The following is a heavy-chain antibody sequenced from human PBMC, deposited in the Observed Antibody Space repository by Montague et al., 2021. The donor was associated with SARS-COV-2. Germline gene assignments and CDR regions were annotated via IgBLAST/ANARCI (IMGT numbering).Heavy chain of an antibody. CDR1: GDTVWSNTAA. Sequence: CPIPGDTVWSNTAAWNWIRQSPSGGLEWLGRTNYRSKWTSDYATSVEGRISIDPDTSKNQFFLHLRSVTPEDTGVYYCVRGTGSAQAGFDAWGQGTLVTVSS. CDR2: TNYRSKWTS. D-gene: IGHD4-17*01. CDR3: VRGTGSAQAGFDA. J-gene: IGHJ4*02. V-gene: IGHV6-1*01.